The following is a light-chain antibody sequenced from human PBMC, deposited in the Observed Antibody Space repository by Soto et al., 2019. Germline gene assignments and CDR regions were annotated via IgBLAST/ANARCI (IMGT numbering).Light chain of an antibody. CDR3: MSTSQART. Sequence: VMAGAPLFQKDTPGEPASISCRSGPSLLHSNGYNYLDWYLQKPGQSPQLLIYLGSNRASGVPDRFSGSGSGTETTLKIRRVEAHGVGKDYPMSTSQARTFGRGTKVDIK. CDR1: PSLLHSNGYNY. CDR2: LGS. J-gene: IGKJ1*01. V-gene: IGKV2-28*01.